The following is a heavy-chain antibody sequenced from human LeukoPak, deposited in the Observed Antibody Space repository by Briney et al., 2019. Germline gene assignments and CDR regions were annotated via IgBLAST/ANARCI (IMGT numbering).Heavy chain of an antibody. CDR3: ATRAITNAGNLCFDP. CDR2: ISSRRWT. CDR1: GGSISSNY. J-gene: IGHJ5*02. Sequence: SETLSLTCTVSGGSISSNYWGWIRQPPGKGREYIAYISSRRWTTYNPSLKSRVTMSIDTSKRQFSLKLTSVTAADTAVHYCATRAITNAGNLCFDPWGQGTLVTVSS. D-gene: IGHD4-23*01. V-gene: IGHV4-59*08.